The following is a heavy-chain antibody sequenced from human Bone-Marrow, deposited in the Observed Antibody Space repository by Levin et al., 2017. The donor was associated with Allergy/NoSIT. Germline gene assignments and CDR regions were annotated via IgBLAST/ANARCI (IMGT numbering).Heavy chain of an antibody. Sequence: LRLSCVISGDSVSSNRSTWIWIRQSPSRGLEWLGKTYYRSKWYNDYAVSVKTRITINPDTSKNQFSLQVNSGTPEDTAVYYCARKTSLPSRSHSYFGMDVWGQGTTVTVSS. J-gene: IGHJ6*02. CDR1: GDSVSSNRST. D-gene: IGHD1/OR15-1a*01. CDR2: TYYRSKWYN. V-gene: IGHV6-1*01. CDR3: ARKTSLPSRSHSYFGMDV.